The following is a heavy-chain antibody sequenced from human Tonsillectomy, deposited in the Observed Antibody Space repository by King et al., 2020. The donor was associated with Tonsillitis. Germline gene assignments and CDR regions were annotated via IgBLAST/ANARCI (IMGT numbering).Heavy chain of an antibody. CDR1: GFSFSGYA. CDR2: VSNSGGVT. Sequence: VQLVESGGGLVQPGGSLRLSCAASGFSFSGYAMSWVRQAPGKGLEWVSGVSNSGGVTYYADSVKGRFTISRDNSKNTLYLQMNSLTAGDTALYYCAKAMVVTGLLDSWGQGTLVTVSS. D-gene: IGHD2-21*02. CDR3: AKAMVVTGLLDS. J-gene: IGHJ4*02. V-gene: IGHV3-23*04.